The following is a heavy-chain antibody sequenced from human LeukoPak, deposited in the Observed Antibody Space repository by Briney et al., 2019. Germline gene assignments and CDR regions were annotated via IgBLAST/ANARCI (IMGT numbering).Heavy chain of an antibody. CDR3: ARYSGYSYGYAYYYYSMDV. D-gene: IGHD5-18*01. CDR2: IYYSGST. CDR1: GGSISSSSYY. J-gene: IGHJ6*03. V-gene: IGHV4-39*01. Sequence: SETLSLTCTVSGGSISSSSYYWGWIRQPPGKGLEWVGSIYYSGSTFYNPSLKSRVTISVDPSKNQFSLKLSSVTAADTAVYYCARYSGYSYGYAYYYYSMDVWGKGTTVTVSS.